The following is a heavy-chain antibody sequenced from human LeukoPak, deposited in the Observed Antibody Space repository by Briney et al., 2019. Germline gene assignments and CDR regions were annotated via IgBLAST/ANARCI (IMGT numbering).Heavy chain of an antibody. D-gene: IGHD3-16*02. CDR1: GFTFSGYG. CDR2: IKHDGREK. J-gene: IGHJ4*02. Sequence: GRSLRLSCAASGFTFSGYGMHWVRQAPGQGLEWVANIKHDGREKYYVDSVKGRFTISRDDGQNSLSLHMNTVRAEDTAVYYCGYTNNFYHWGQGALVVVSA. CDR3: GYTNNFYH. V-gene: IGHV3-7*01.